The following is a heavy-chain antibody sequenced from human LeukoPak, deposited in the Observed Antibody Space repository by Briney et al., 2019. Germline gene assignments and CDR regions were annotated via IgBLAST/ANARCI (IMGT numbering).Heavy chain of an antibody. D-gene: IGHD2-2*02. CDR3: ARDGCSSTSCYTGVDY. Sequence: ASVTVSFKASGYTFTGYYMHWVRQAPGQGLEWMGWINPNSGGTNYAQKFQGRVTMTRDTSISTAYMELSRLRSDDTAVYYCARDGCSSTSCYTGVDYWGQGTLVTVSS. J-gene: IGHJ4*02. CDR1: GYTFTGYY. CDR2: INPNSGGT. V-gene: IGHV1-2*02.